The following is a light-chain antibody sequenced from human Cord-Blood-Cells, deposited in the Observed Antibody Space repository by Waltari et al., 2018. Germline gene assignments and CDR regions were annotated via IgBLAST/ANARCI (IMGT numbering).Light chain of an antibody. CDR2: EDN. Sequence: NFMLTQPHSVSESPGKTVTISCTGSSGSIASNYVQWYQQRPGSAPTTVIYEDNQRPSGVTDRLSGSIDSSSNSASLTISGLKTEDEADYYCQSYDSSTVVFGGGTKLTVL. CDR1: SGSIASNY. CDR3: QSYDSSTVV. V-gene: IGLV6-57*02. J-gene: IGLJ2*01.